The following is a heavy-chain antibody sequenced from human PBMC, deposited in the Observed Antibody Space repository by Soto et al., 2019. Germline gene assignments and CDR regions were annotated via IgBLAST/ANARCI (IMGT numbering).Heavy chain of an antibody. CDR3: VRGTTAWRGMDY. Sequence: GGSLRLSCAASGFTFSTYCMHWVRHTPGTGLVWVSRTCRYGRELYYADSVKGRFTISRDDAKNTLYLQMDSLRVEDTGIYYCVRGTTAWRGMDYWGEGALVTVSS. J-gene: IGHJ4*02. D-gene: IGHD1-1*01. V-gene: IGHV3-74*01. CDR2: TCRYGREL. CDR1: GFTFSTYC.